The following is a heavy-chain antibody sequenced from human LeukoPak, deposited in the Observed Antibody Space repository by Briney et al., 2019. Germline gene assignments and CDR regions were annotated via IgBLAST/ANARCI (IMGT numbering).Heavy chain of an antibody. D-gene: IGHD3-22*01. CDR3: SKARGSSSGSFDY. Sequence: GGSLRLSCAASGFTFNNYAMSWVRQAPGKELEGVSTIIDSGSSTYYADSVTGRSTISTDNSRNTLYLQMIILRAEDTAVYYCSKARGSSSGSFDYWGQGTLVTVSS. J-gene: IGHJ4*02. CDR2: IIDSGSST. V-gene: IGHV3-23*01. CDR1: GFTFNNYA.